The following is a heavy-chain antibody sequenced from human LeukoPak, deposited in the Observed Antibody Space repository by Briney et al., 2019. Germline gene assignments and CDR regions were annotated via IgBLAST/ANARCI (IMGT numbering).Heavy chain of an antibody. J-gene: IGHJ4*02. CDR3: ASSSVPYYYDSSGYWYFDY. D-gene: IGHD3-22*01. CDR1: GGTFSSYA. CDR2: IIPIFGTA. V-gene: IGHV1-69*13. Sequence: GASVKVSCKASGGTFSSYAISWVRQAPGQGLEWMGGIIPIFGTANYAQKFQGRVTITADESTSTAYMEPSSLRSEDTAVYYCASSSVPYYYDSSGYWYFDYWGQGTLVTVSS.